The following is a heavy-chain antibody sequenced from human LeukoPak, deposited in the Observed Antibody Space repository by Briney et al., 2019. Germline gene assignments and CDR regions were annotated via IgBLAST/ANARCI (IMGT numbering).Heavy chain of an antibody. J-gene: IGHJ4*02. CDR3: AKDVRYSNTWFPFDY. CDR1: GFTFSSFA. V-gene: IGHV3-23*01. Sequence: GGSLRLSCAASGFTFSSFAMSWVRQAPGEGLEWVSGISGSGGNTYYADSVKGRFTISRDNSKNTLYLQMNSLRADDTAEYYCAKDVRYSNTWFPFDYWGQGTLVTVSS. D-gene: IGHD6-13*01. CDR2: ISGSGGNT.